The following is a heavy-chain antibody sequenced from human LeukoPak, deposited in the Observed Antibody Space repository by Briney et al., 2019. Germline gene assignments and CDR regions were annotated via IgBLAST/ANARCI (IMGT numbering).Heavy chain of an antibody. Sequence: GASVKVSCKASGYTFTGYYMHWVRQAPGQGLEWMGWINPNSGGTNYAQKFQGRVTMTRDTSISTAYMELSRLRSDDTAVYYCARGSILLNYYAMDVWGQGTTVTVPS. V-gene: IGHV1-2*02. CDR3: ARGSILLNYYAMDV. J-gene: IGHJ6*02. CDR2: INPNSGGT. CDR1: GYTFTGYY.